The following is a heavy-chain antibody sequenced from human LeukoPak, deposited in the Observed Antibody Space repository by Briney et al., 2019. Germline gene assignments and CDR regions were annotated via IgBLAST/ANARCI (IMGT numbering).Heavy chain of an antibody. D-gene: IGHD6-13*01. V-gene: IGHV3-23*01. CDR2: ISGSGGST. J-gene: IGHJ4*02. Sequence: GGSLRLSCAASGFTFSSHAMSWVRQAPGKGLEWVSAISGSGGSTYYADSVKGRFTISRDNSKNTLYLQMNSLRAEDTAVYYCAKAVQLVRGRIDYWGQGTLVTVSS. CDR1: GFTFSSHA. CDR3: AKAVQLVRGRIDY.